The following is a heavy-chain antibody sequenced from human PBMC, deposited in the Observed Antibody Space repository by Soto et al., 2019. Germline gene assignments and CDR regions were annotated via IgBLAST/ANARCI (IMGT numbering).Heavy chain of an antibody. D-gene: IGHD6-25*01. CDR1: GGTFSSYA. CDR3: AAAGSGWPYYFDY. CDR2: IVVVCGKT. V-gene: IGHV1-58*02. J-gene: IGHJ4*02. Sequence: GASVKVSCKASGGTFSSYAISWVRQARGQGLEWMGGIVVVCGKTNYAQKFQERVTITRDMSTSTAYMELSSLRSEDTAVYYCAAAGSGWPYYFDYWSQGTLVTVSS.